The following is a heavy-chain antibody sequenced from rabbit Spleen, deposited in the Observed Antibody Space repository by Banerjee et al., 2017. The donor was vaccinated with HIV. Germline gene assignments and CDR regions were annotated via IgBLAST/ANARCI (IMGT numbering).Heavy chain of an antibody. CDR3: VRDQAGDADYGPYYLNL. Sequence: QSLEESGGDLVKPGESLKLTCTASGFSFSAGYYMCWVRQVPGKGTEWIACIHGGSINNIYYATWAKGRFTISKTSSTTVTLQMTSLTAADTATYFCVRDQAGDADYGPYYLNLWGQGTLVTVS. D-gene: IGHD2-1*01. J-gene: IGHJ4*01. V-gene: IGHV1S40*01. CDR1: GFSFSAGYY. CDR2: IHGGSINNI.